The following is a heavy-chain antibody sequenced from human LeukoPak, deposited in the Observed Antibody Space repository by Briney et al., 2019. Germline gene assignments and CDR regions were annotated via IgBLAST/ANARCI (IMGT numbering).Heavy chain of an antibody. CDR1: GFTFSNYD. V-gene: IGHV3-13*01. CDR2: ISFAGDT. CDR3: RRWHYETSGYYPGNGMDV. D-gene: IGHD3-22*01. J-gene: IGHJ6*02. Sequence: GGSLRLSCAASGFTFSNYDIHWVRQATGKGLEWVSAISFAGDTYYAGSVKGRFTISRENGKNSLYLQMNSLRAEDTAVYHCRRWHYETSGYYPGNGMDVWGQGTTVIVSS.